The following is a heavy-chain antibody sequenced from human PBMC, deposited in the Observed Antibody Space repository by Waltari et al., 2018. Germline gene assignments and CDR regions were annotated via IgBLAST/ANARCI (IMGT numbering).Heavy chain of an antibody. Sequence: QVQLQESGPGLVKPSETLSLTCPVSGGSLFTYYWSWIRRPPGKGLEWIGYVDYTGSTNHNPSLRSRVTISVDTPNNQFSLKVTSVTAADTALYYCARGIYGTTSYMIDYWGQGTLLTVSS. D-gene: IGHD3-16*01. J-gene: IGHJ4*02. CDR1: GGSLFTYY. CDR2: VDYTGST. V-gene: IGHV4-59*01. CDR3: ARGIYGTTSYMIDY.